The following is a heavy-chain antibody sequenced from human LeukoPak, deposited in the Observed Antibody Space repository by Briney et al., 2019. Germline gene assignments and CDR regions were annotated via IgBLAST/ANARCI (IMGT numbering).Heavy chain of an antibody. D-gene: IGHD3-22*01. Sequence: GGSLRLSCAASGFTFSSYSMNWVRQAPGKGLEWVSYISSSSSTIYYADSVKGRFTISRDNAKNSLYLQMNSLRAEDTAVYYCARDNYDSSGYYCDYWGQGTLVTVSS. CDR3: ARDNYDSSGYYCDY. CDR2: ISSSSSTI. J-gene: IGHJ4*02. CDR1: GFTFSSYS. V-gene: IGHV3-48*04.